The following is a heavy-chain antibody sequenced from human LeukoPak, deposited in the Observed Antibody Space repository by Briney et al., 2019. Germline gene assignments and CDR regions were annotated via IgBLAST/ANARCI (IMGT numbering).Heavy chain of an antibody. Sequence: SVKVSCKASGGTFSSYAISWVRQAPGRGLEWMGGIIPIFGTANYAQKFQGRVTITADETTNTDYMELSSLRSEDMAVYYRARSPTSGSYYAYFDYWGQGTLVTVSS. CDR2: IIPIFGTA. D-gene: IGHD3-10*01. V-gene: IGHV1-69*13. CDR1: GGTFSSYA. CDR3: ARSPTSGSYYAYFDY. J-gene: IGHJ4*02.